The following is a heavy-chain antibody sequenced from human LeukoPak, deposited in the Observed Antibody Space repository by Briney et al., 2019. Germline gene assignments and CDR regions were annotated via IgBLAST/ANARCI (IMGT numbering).Heavy chain of an antibody. J-gene: IGHJ4*02. V-gene: IGHV3-23*01. D-gene: IGHD6-13*01. CDR3: AKGGIASTGFDY. Sequence: GGSLRLSCAASGFTFSSYARSWVRQAPGKGLEWVSAISGSGGSTYYEDYVKGRLTISRDNSKNTLYLQMNSLRAEDTAVYYCAKGGIASTGFDYWGQGTLVTVSS. CDR2: ISGSGGST. CDR1: GFTFSSYA.